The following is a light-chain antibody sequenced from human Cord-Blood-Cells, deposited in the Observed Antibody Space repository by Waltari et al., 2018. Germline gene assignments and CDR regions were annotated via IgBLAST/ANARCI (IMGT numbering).Light chain of an antibody. J-gene: IGKJ5*01. Sequence: AIQLTQYPPSLSASVGDRATITCRASQGISSALAWYQQKPGKAPKLLIYDASSLESGVPSRFSGSGSGTDFTLTISSLQPEDFATYYCQQYNNYPITFGQGTQLEIK. CDR3: QQYNNYPIT. V-gene: IGKV1D-13*01. CDR1: QGISSA. CDR2: DAS.